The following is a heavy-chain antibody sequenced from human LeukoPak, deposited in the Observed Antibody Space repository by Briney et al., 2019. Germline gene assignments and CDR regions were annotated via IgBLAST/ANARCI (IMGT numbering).Heavy chain of an antibody. D-gene: IGHD1-1*01. Sequence: EASVEVSCKVSGYTLTELSMHWVRQAPGKGLEWMGGFDPEDGETIYAQKFQGRATMTEDTSTDTAYMELSSLRSEDTAVYYCATDLERNYYCYYGMDVWGQGTTVTVSS. CDR3: ATDLERNYYCYYGMDV. V-gene: IGHV1-24*01. CDR1: GYTLTELS. CDR2: FDPEDGET. J-gene: IGHJ6*02.